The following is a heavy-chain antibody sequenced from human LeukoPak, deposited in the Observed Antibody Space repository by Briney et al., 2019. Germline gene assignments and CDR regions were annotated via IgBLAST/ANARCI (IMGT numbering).Heavy chain of an antibody. CDR1: GYTFTSYY. D-gene: IGHD6-19*01. CDR2: INSSGGST. CDR3: TRGGYSSGWSPNDAFDI. Sequence: VASVKVSCKASGYTFTSYYMHWVRQAPGQGLEWMGIINSSGGSTSYAQKFQGRVTMTRDTSTSTVYMELSSLRPEDTAVYYCTRGGYSSGWSPNDAFDIWGQGTMVTVSS. V-gene: IGHV1-46*03. J-gene: IGHJ3*02.